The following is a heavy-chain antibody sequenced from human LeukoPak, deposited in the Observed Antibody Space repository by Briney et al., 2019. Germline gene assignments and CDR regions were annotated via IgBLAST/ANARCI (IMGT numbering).Heavy chain of an antibody. Sequence: SGGSLRLSCAASGFTFSSYWTHWVRQAPGKGLVWVSRINSDGSSTSYADSVKGRFTISRDNAKNTLYLQMNSLRAEDTAVYYCARDVTMVRGVITNPLDYWGQGTLVTVSS. V-gene: IGHV3-74*01. D-gene: IGHD3-10*01. J-gene: IGHJ4*02. CDR1: GFTFSSYW. CDR3: ARDVTMVRGVITNPLDY. CDR2: INSDGSST.